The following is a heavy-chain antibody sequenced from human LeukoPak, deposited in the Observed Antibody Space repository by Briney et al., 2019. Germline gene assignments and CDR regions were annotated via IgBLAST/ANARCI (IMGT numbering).Heavy chain of an antibody. CDR2: IWYDGSNK. CDR1: GFTFSSYG. CDR3: ARVELAGMDV. V-gene: IGHV3-33*01. J-gene: IGHJ6*02. D-gene: IGHD3-3*02. Sequence: GGSLRLSCAASGFTFSSYGMHWVRQAPGKGLEWVAAIWYDGSNKYYADSVKGRFTISRDNSKNTLYQQMNSLRAEDTAVYYCARVELAGMDVWGQGTTVTVSS.